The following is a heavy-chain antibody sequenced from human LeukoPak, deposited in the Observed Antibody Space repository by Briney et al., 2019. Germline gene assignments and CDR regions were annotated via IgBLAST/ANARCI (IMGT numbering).Heavy chain of an antibody. J-gene: IGHJ3*02. CDR1: GGTFSSYA. CDR3: ARAVPEDYYDSSGYYNGAFDI. Sequence: SVKVSCKASGGTFSSYAISWVRQAPGQGLEWMGRIIPIFGTANYAQKFQGRVTITTDESTSTAYMELSSLRSEDTAVHYCARAVPEDYYDSSGYYNGAFDIWGQGTMVTVSS. V-gene: IGHV1-69*05. D-gene: IGHD3-22*01. CDR2: IIPIFGTA.